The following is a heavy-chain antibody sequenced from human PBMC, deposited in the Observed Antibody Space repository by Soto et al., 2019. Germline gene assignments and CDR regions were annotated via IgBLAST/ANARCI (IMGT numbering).Heavy chain of an antibody. D-gene: IGHD3-3*01. CDR3: AHRSFATDAFAV. J-gene: IGHJ3*01. CDR1: GFSLSTSGVG. Sequence: QITLKESGPTLVKPTQTLTLTCTFSGFSLSTSGVGVGWIRQPPGKALEWLALIYWNDDKHYSPSLKSRLTIXNXNPQNQVVLTLTNIDPVDTTPYYCAHRSFATDAFAVWGQGTMVTVSS. CDR2: IYWNDDK. V-gene: IGHV2-5*01.